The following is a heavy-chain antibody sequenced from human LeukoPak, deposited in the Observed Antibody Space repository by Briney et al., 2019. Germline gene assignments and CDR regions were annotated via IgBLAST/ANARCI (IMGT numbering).Heavy chain of an antibody. CDR2: IYTSGST. Sequence: SETLSLTCTVSGGSISSYYWSWIRQPAGKGLEWIGRIYTSGSTNYNPSLKSRVTMSVDTSKNQFSLKLSSVTAADTAVYYCARDRGGSSWDNDAFDIWGQGTMVTVSS. J-gene: IGHJ3*02. CDR3: ARDRGGSSWDNDAFDI. D-gene: IGHD6-13*01. V-gene: IGHV4-4*07. CDR1: GGSISSYY.